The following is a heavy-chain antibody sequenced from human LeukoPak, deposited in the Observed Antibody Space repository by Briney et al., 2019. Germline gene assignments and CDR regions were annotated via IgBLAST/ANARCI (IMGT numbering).Heavy chain of an antibody. V-gene: IGHV3-33*01. CDR2: IWYDGSNK. CDR1: GFAFSSYG. D-gene: IGHD3-10*01. CDR3: ARERTLYVSGSGYGMDV. J-gene: IGHJ6*02. Sequence: GGSLRLSCAASGFAFSSYGMHWVRQAPGKGLEWVALIWYDGSNKYYADSVKGRFTISRDSSKNTLCLEMSSLRAEDTAVYFCARERTLYVSGSGYGMDVWGQGTTVTVSS.